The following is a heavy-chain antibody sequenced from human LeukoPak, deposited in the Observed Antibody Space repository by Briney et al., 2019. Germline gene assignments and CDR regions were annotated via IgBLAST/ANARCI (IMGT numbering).Heavy chain of an antibody. CDR3: ATDKSYYDSRTHQGFDY. Sequence: PGGSLRLSCAASGFSFSIYAVHWVRQAPGKGLEWLAVTTHDGGNKYYVDSVKGRFTISRDNSKNTLYLEVNSLRAEDTAVYYCATDKSYYDSRTHQGFDYWGQGTLVTVSS. V-gene: IGHV3-30*01. CDR1: GFSFSIYA. J-gene: IGHJ4*02. D-gene: IGHD3-10*01. CDR2: TTHDGGNK.